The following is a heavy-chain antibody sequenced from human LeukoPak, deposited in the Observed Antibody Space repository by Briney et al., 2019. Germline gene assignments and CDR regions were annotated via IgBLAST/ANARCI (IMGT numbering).Heavy chain of an antibody. D-gene: IGHD6-13*01. V-gene: IGHV4-39*01. CDR2: IYYSGST. Sequence: SETLSLTCTVSGGSISSSSYYWGWIRQPPGKGLEWIGSIYYSGSTYYNPSLKSRVTISVDTSKNQFSLKLSSVTAADTAVYYCAKTNNAGYSSSWWGGGETYYYYMDVWGKGTTVTVSS. CDR1: GGSISSSSYY. CDR3: AKTNNAGYSSSWWGGGETYYYYMDV. J-gene: IGHJ6*03.